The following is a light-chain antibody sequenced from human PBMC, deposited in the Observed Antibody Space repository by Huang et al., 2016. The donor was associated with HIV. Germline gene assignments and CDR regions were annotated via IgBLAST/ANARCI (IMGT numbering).Light chain of an antibody. V-gene: IGKV2-28*01. CDR1: QSLLHSNYYNY. Sequence: DIVMTQSPLSLPVIPGEPASISFRSSQSLLHSNYYNYLDWYLQKPGKAPQRVIYLGSNRASGGPDRFSGSGSGTDFTLKISRVEAEDVGLYYCMQALQTPRTFGQGTKLEIK. CDR3: MQALQTPRT. CDR2: LGS. J-gene: IGKJ2*01.